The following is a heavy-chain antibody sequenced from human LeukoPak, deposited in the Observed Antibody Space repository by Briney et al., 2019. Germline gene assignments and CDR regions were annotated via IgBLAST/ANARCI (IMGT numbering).Heavy chain of an antibody. D-gene: IGHD3-22*01. Sequence: GSLRLSCSASGFTFSDYYMSWIRQAPGKGLEWVSYISSSGSTIYYADSVKGRFTITRDNAKNSLYLQMNSLRAEDTAVYYCASPYYYDSSGYYYREDFDYWGQGTLVTVSS. CDR1: GFTFSDYY. CDR2: ISSSGSTI. CDR3: ASPYYYDSSGYYYREDFDY. V-gene: IGHV3-11*01. J-gene: IGHJ4*02.